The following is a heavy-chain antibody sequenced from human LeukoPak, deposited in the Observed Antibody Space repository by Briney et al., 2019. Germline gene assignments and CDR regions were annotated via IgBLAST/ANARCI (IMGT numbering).Heavy chain of an antibody. Sequence: GGSLRLSCAAAGFIFRNYWMGWVRQAPGKGLEWVANINEDGSEKYYVDSVKGRFIISRDNAKNSLYLQMNILRAEDTAVFYCLSGSGHCGQGALVTVSS. CDR3: LSGSGH. CDR2: INEDGSEK. V-gene: IGHV3-7*01. D-gene: IGHD3-10*01. J-gene: IGHJ4*02. CDR1: GFIFRNYW.